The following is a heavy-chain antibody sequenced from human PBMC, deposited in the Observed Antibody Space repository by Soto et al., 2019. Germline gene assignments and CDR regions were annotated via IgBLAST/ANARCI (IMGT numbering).Heavy chain of an antibody. V-gene: IGHV4-59*01. Sequence: PSETLSLTCTVSGGSISSYYWSWIRQPPGKGLEWIGYMYDSGSTNYNPSLKSRVTISVDTSKNQFSLKLSSVTAADTAVYYCARERNVIPAAHYYYLDVWGTGTTVTVSS. CDR2: MYDSGST. CDR1: GGSISSYY. D-gene: IGHD2-2*01. J-gene: IGHJ6*03. CDR3: ARERNVIPAAHYYYLDV.